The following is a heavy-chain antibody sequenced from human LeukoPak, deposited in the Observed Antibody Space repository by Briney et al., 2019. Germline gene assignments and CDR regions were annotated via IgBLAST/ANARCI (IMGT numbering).Heavy chain of an antibody. CDR1: GFTFSSYA. CDR3: AKGGIVVPTKYYFDC. V-gene: IGHV3-23*03. J-gene: IGHJ4*01. Sequence: GGSLRLSCAASGFTFSSYAMNWVRQAPGKGLEWVSVIFGGGSTYFADSVKGRFTVSRDNSKNTLYLQMNSLRAEDTAVYYCAKGGIVVPTKYYFDCWGHGTLVTVSS. D-gene: IGHD2-2*01. CDR2: IFGGGST.